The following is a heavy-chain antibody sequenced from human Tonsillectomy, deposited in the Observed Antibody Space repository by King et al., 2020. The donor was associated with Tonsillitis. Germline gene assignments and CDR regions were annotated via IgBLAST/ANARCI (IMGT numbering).Heavy chain of an antibody. D-gene: IGHD2-15*01. J-gene: IGHJ5*02. CDR1: GFIFSTYA. CDR2: ISGSGNNT. V-gene: IGHV3-23*04. CDR3: AQVHSGRYCSGGGCLPGVVISTRHDR. Sequence: VQLVESGGGLVQPGGSLRLSCAASGFIFSTYAMSWVRQAPGKGLEWVSSISGSGNNTYYADTVKGRFTISRDNPKNTLYLQMNSLRAEATAVYYCAQVHSGRYCSGGGCLPGVVISTRHDRWGQGTPVTVPS.